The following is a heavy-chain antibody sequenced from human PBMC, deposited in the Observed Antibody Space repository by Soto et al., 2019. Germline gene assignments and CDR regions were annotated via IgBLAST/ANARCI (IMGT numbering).Heavy chain of an antibody. D-gene: IGHD6-6*01. CDR3: ARDGGGTYSSSSFDY. CDR2: ISYDGSNK. J-gene: IGHJ4*02. CDR1: GFTFSSYA. V-gene: IGHV3-30-3*01. Sequence: QVPLVESGGGVVQPGRSLRLSCAASGFTFSSYAMHWVRQAPGKGLEWVAVISYDGSNKFYADSVRGRFTISRDDSKNTLYLQMNSLRAEDTAVYYCARDGGGTYSSSSFDYWGQGTLVTVSS.